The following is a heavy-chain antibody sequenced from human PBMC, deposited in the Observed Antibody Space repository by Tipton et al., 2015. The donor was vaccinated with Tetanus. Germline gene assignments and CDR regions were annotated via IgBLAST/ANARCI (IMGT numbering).Heavy chain of an antibody. V-gene: IGHV3-11*01. CDR1: GFTFSDYY. CDR2: ISRSSSTI. CDR3: AREVAGITAWPGALDV. Sequence: SLRLSCAASGFTFSDYYMTWIRQAPGKGLEWVSYISRSSSTIYYADSVKGRFTISRDNAKNSLYLQMSSLRAEDTAVYYCAREVAGITAWPGALDVWGLGTMVTVSS. J-gene: IGHJ3*01. D-gene: IGHD1-14*01.